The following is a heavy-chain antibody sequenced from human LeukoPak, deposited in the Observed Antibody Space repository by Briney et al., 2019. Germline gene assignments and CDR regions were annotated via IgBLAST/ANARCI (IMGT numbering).Heavy chain of an antibody. J-gene: IGHJ4*02. CDR1: GYTFTCYY. D-gene: IGHD4-23*01. Sequence: GASVKVSCKASGYTFTCYYMHWVRQAPGQGLEWMGWINPHSGGTNYAQKFQGRVTMTRDTYISTAYMDLSSLISNDTAVYYCARLYGGNSLGQMDYWGQGTLVTVSS. V-gene: IGHV1-2*02. CDR2: INPHSGGT. CDR3: ARLYGGNSLGQMDY.